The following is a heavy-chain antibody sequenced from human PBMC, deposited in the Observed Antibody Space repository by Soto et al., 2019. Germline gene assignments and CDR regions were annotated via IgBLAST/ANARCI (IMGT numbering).Heavy chain of an antibody. CDR2: IIPIFGTA. J-gene: IGHJ6*02. Sequence: GASVKVSCKASGGTFSSYAISWVRQAPGQGLEWMGGIIPIFGTANYAQKFQGRVTITADESTSTAYMELSSLRSEDTAVYYCARVGSSPPTLYYYYYGMDVRGQGTTVTVSS. D-gene: IGHD6-13*01. CDR3: ARVGSSPPTLYYYYYGMDV. V-gene: IGHV1-69*13. CDR1: GGTFSSYA.